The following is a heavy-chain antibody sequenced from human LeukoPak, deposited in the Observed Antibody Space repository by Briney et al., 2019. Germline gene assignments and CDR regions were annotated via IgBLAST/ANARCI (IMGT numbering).Heavy chain of an antibody. Sequence: GASVKVSCKASGYTFTSYDINWVRQATGQGLEWMGWMNPNSGNTGYAQKFQGRVTMTRNTSISTAYMELSSLRSEDTAVYYCARGTLWFGEALDAFDIWGQGTMVTVSS. D-gene: IGHD3-10*01. V-gene: IGHV1-8*01. J-gene: IGHJ3*02. CDR1: GYTFTSYD. CDR2: MNPNSGNT. CDR3: ARGTLWFGEALDAFDI.